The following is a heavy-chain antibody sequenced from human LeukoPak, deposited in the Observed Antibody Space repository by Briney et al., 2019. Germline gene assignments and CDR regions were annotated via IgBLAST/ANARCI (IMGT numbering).Heavy chain of an antibody. D-gene: IGHD6-19*01. CDR1: GYTFTSYG. J-gene: IGHJ4*02. V-gene: IGHV1-18*01. CDR3: ARDSRIAVAELDYFDY. Sequence: ASVKVSCKASGYTFTSYGISWVRQAPGQGLEWMGRISAYNGNTNYAQKLQGRVTMTTDTSTSTAYMELRSLRSDDTAVYYCARDSRIAVAELDYFDYWGQGTLVTVSS. CDR2: ISAYNGNT.